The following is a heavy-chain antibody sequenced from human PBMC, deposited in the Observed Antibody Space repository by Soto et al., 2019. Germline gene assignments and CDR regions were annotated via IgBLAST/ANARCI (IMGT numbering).Heavy chain of an antibody. D-gene: IGHD3-10*01. CDR3: VRDLDGSGSYYTDY. V-gene: IGHV1-18*01. CDR1: GYTFSIYG. J-gene: IGHJ4*02. CDR2: TRPNNGNT. Sequence: QIQLVQSGAEVKKPGASVKVSCKASGYTFSIYGINWVRQAPGQGLEWMGWTRPNNGNTKYAQNLQGRVTMTTDTSTSTAYMELRSLRPDDTAVYYCVRDLDGSGSYYTDYWGQGTLVIVSS.